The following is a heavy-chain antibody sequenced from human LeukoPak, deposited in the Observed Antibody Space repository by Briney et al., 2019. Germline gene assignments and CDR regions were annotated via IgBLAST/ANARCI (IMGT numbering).Heavy chain of an antibody. CDR2: INPNSGGT. Sequence: ASVKVSCKASGYTFTGYYMHWVRQAPGQGLEWMGWINPNSGGTNYAQKFQGRVTMTRDTSISTAYMELSRLRSDDTAVYYCARSPYYYGSGSYCLEGYFDYWGQGTLVTVSS. CDR3: ARSPYYYGSGSYCLEGYFDY. J-gene: IGHJ4*02. CDR1: GYTFTGYY. D-gene: IGHD3-10*01. V-gene: IGHV1-2*02.